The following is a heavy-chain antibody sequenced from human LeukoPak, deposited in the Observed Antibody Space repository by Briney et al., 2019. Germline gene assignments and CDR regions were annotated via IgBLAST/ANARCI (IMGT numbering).Heavy chain of an antibody. V-gene: IGHV4-59*01. CDR1: GGSISSYY. CDR2: IYYSGST. CDR3: AKSWYSSGWALDY. Sequence: SETLSLTCTVSGGSISSYYWSWIRQPPGKGLEWIGYIYYSGSTNYNPSLKSRVTISVDTSKNQFSLKLSSVTAADTAVYYCAKSWYSSGWALDYWGQGTLVTVSS. J-gene: IGHJ4*02. D-gene: IGHD6-19*01.